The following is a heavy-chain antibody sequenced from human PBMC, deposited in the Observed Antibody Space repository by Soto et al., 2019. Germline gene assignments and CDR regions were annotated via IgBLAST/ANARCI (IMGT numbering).Heavy chain of an antibody. CDR3: AKDVYPWSGWYLFDY. D-gene: IGHD6-19*01. CDR2: ISYDGSNK. J-gene: IGHJ4*02. V-gene: IGHV3-30*18. CDR1: GFTFSSYG. Sequence: GGSLRLSCAASGFTFSSYGMHWVRQAPGKGLEWVAVISYDGSNKYYADSVKGRFTISRDNSKNTLYLQMNSLRAEDTAVYYCAKDVYPWSGWYLFDYWGQGTLVTVSS.